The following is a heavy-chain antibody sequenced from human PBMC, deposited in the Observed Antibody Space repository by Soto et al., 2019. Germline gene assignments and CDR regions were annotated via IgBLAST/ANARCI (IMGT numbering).Heavy chain of an antibody. CDR2: IYPGDSET. CDR1: GYSFSIHW. J-gene: IGHJ6*02. CDR3: ARPNKPSTFYYHGMDV. Sequence: GESLKISCKGSGYSFSIHWIAWVRQRPGKGLEWMGIIYPGDSETRYSPSFQGQVTISADKSISTAYLQWSSLKASDTAVYYCARPNKPSTFYYHGMDVWGQGTTVTVSS. D-gene: IGHD2-2*01. V-gene: IGHV5-51*01.